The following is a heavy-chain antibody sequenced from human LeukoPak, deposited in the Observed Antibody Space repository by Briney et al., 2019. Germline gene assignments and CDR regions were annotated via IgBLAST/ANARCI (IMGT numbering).Heavy chain of an antibody. Sequence: GRSLRLSCAASGFTFSSNGMHWVRQAPGKGLEWVGVIWYDGSNKYYADSVKGRFTISRDNSKNTLYLQMNSLRAEDTAVYYCAKPYYGSGSYFSRGFDYWGQGTLVTVSS. J-gene: IGHJ4*02. D-gene: IGHD3-10*01. CDR3: AKPYYGSGSYFSRGFDY. CDR1: GFTFSSNG. V-gene: IGHV3-33*06. CDR2: IWYDGSNK.